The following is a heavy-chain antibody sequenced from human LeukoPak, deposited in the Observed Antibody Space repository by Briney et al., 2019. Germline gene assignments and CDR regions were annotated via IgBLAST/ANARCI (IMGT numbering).Heavy chain of an antibody. D-gene: IGHD3/OR15-3a*01. CDR1: GGSISSGGYY. CDR3: ARDREGTGLAFDI. Sequence: SETLSLTCTVSGGSISSGGYYWSWIRQHPGKGLEWIGYIYYSGSTYYNPSLKSRVTISVDTSKNQFSLKLSSVTAADTAVYYCARDREGTGLAFDIWGQGTMVTVSS. CDR2: IYYSGST. J-gene: IGHJ3*02. V-gene: IGHV4-31*03.